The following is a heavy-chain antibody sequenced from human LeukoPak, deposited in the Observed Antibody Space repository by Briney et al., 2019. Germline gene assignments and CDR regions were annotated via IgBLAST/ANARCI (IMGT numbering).Heavy chain of an antibody. CDR3: ARYYYDSSGYFDY. D-gene: IGHD3-22*01. CDR2: INPNSGGT. Sequence: ASVKVSCKASGYTFTGYYMHWVRQAPGQGLEWMGWINPNSGGTNYAQKFQGRVTMTRNTSISTAYMELSRLRSDDTAVYYCARYYYDSSGYFDYWGQGTLVTVSS. V-gene: IGHV1-2*02. CDR1: GYTFTGYY. J-gene: IGHJ4*02.